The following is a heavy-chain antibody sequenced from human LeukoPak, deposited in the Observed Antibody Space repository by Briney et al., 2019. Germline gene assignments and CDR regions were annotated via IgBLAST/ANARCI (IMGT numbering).Heavy chain of an antibody. CDR3: AREGYSGYDFDY. D-gene: IGHD5-12*01. J-gene: IGHJ4*02. V-gene: IGHV4-61*02. Sequence: ASQTLSLTCTVSGGSISSGNYYWSWIRQPAGKGLEWMGRIYISGSTNYNPSLKSRVTISIDTSTSKNQFFLKLSSVTAADTAVYYCAREGYSGYDFDYWGQGALVTVSS. CDR2: IYISGST. CDR1: GGSISSGNYY.